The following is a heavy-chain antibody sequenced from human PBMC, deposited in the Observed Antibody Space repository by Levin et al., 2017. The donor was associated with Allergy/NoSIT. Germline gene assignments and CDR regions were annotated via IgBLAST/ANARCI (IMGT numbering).Heavy chain of an antibody. D-gene: IGHD5/OR15-5a*01. CDR1: GFAFSVYG. CDR3: AKDVYDYNGRGAYRWMDN. CDR2: ISYDGSHE. Sequence: PGESLKISCTASGFAFSVYGMHWVRQAPGKGLEWVALISYDGSHEYYADSVKGRFTISRDNSKNTLYLQMNSLGAGDTAAYYCAKDVYDYNGRGAYRWMDNWGQGTLVSASS. V-gene: IGHV3-30*18. J-gene: IGHJ4*02.